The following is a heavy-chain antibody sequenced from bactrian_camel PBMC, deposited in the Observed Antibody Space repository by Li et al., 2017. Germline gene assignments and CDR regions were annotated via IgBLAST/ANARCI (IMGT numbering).Heavy chain of an antibody. CDR3: AADVGALSSRCLGLSPDTYNY. V-gene: IGHV3S40*01. D-gene: IGHD5*01. CDR2: TSTAGTST. Sequence: VQLVESGGGLVQPGGSLRLSCAASGFTFSHYAMSWVRQAPGKEREGVAGTSTAGTSTHYSGSVKGRFTFSQDHGQNTVYLQISSLKPEDTGMYYCAADVGALSSRCLGLSPDTYNYWGQGTQVTVS. J-gene: IGHJ4*01. CDR1: GFTFSHYA.